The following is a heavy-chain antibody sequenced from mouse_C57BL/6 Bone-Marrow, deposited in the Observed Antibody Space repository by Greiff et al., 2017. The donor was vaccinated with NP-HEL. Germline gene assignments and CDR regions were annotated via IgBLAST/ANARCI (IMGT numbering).Heavy chain of an antibody. D-gene: IGHD1-3*01. J-gene: IGHJ2*01. Sequence: EVQGVESGPVLVKPGASVKMSCKASGYTFTDYYMNWVKQSHGKSLEWIGVINPYNGGTSYNQKFKGKATLTVDKSSSTAYMELNSLTSEDSAVYYCASPSLTSFDYWGQGTTLTVSS. CDR1: GYTFTDYY. CDR3: ASPSLTSFDY. CDR2: INPYNGGT. V-gene: IGHV1-19*01.